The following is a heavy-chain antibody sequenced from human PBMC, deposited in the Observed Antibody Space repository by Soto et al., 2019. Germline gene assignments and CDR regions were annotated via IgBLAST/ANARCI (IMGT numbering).Heavy chain of an antibody. Sequence: QVQLVQSGSEVKKPGASVKVSCKASGYTFMYYGISWVRQAPGQGLEWMGWISPYNGDTNYAQRLQDRVTMTTDTSTSTAYMELRSLRSDDTDVYYCARDQSDNWFDPWGQGTLVTVSS. CDR1: GYTFMYYG. CDR3: ARDQSDNWFDP. J-gene: IGHJ5*02. CDR2: ISPYNGDT. V-gene: IGHV1-18*01.